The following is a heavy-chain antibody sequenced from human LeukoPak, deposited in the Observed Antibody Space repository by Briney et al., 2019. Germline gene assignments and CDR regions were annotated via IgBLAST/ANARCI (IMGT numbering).Heavy chain of an antibody. CDR1: GGTFSSYA. CDR3: AREGVVGATTYDY. V-gene: IGHV1-69*05. J-gene: IGHJ4*02. D-gene: IGHD1-26*01. CDR2: IIPIFGTA. Sequence: SVKVSCKASGGTFSSYAISWVRQAPGQGLEWMGGIIPIFGTANYTQKFQGRVTITTDESTSTAYMELSSLRSEDTAVYYCAREGVVGATTYDYWGQGALVTVSS.